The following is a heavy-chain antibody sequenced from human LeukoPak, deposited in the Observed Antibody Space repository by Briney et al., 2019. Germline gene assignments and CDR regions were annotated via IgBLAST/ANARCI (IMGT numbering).Heavy chain of an antibody. V-gene: IGHV4-34*01. CDR3: ARHYYGSGINWFDP. Sequence: PSETLSLTCAVCGGSFSGYYWSWIRQPPGKGLEWIGEINHSGSTNYNPSLKSRVTISVDTSKNQFSLNLYSVTAADTAVYYCARHYYGSGINWFDPWGQGTLVTVSS. CDR1: GGSFSGYY. CDR2: INHSGST. J-gene: IGHJ5*02. D-gene: IGHD3-10*01.